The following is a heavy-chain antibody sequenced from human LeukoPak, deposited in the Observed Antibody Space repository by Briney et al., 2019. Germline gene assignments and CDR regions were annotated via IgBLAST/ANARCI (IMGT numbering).Heavy chain of an antibody. CDR2: INHSGST. CDR1: GGSFSGYY. CDR3: ARGSSRAYYYYYYYMDV. D-gene: IGHD6-13*01. V-gene: IGHV4-34*01. Sequence: SETLSLTCAVYGGSFSGYYWSWIRQPPGKGLEWIGEINHSGSTNYNPSLKSRVTISVDTSKNQFSLKLSSVTAADTAVYYCARGSSRAYYYYYYYMDVWAKGPRSPSP. J-gene: IGHJ6*03.